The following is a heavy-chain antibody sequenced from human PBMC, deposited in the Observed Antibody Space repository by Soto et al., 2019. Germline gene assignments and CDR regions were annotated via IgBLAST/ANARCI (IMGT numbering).Heavy chain of an antibody. CDR3: ASGGAGSGPFTWELPDH. V-gene: IGHV1-45*02. J-gene: IGHJ4*02. Sequence: QMQLVQSGAEVKKTGSSVTVSCKALGNTFTYRYLHWVRQAPGQALEWMGGITPFNGDVHYAQKFQDRVTITRDTSINTAYMQMTSLRPEDTAMYFCASGGAGSGPFTWELPDHWGQGTLVTVSS. CDR2: ITPFNGDV. D-gene: IGHD1-26*01. CDR1: GNTFTYRY.